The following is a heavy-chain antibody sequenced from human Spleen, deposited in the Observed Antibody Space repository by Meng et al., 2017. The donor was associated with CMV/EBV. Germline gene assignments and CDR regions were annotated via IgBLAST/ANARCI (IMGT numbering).Heavy chain of an antibody. V-gene: IGHV3-30*04. CDR1: GFTFTSYA. D-gene: IGHD2-15*01. CDR3: ARDIDHRDY. J-gene: IGHJ4*02. CDR2: ISFYGTNK. Sequence: GESLKISCAASGFTFTSYAMHWVRQAPGKGLEWVALISFYGTNKYYADSVKGRFTISRDTSKNTLYLQMNSLRAEDTAVYYCARDIDHRDYWGQGTLVTVSS.